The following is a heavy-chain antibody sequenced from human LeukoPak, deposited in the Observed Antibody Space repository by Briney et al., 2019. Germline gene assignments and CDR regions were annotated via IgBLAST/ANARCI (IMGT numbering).Heavy chain of an antibody. CDR2: INHSGST. CDR3: AXXXTAIASFDY. D-gene: IGHD5-18*01. Sequence: PSETLSLTCAVYGGSFSVYYWSWIRQPPGKGLEWIGEINHSGSTNYNPSLKSRVTISVDTSKNQFSLKLSSVTAADTAVYYCAXXXTAIASFDYWGQGTLVTVSS. J-gene: IGHJ4*02. V-gene: IGHV4-34*01. CDR1: GGSFSVYY.